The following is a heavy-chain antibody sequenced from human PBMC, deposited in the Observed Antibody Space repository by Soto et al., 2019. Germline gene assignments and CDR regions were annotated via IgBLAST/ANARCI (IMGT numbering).Heavy chain of an antibody. J-gene: IGHJ4*02. CDR2: INHSGST. D-gene: IGHD3-9*01. CDR1: GGSFSGYY. Sequence: QVQLQQWGAGLLKPSETLSLTCAVYGGSFSGYYWSWIRQPPGKGLEWIGEINHSGSTNYNPSLKSRVTISVDTSKNQCSLKLSSVTAADTAVYYCAREPRYFDWLLDYWGQGTLVTVSS. CDR3: AREPRYFDWLLDY. V-gene: IGHV4-34*01.